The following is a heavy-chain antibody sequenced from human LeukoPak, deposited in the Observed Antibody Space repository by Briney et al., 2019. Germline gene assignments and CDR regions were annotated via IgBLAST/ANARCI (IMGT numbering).Heavy chain of an antibody. V-gene: IGHV3-30*18. CDR3: AKDSRHSYGPTTVYYFDY. J-gene: IGHJ4*02. CDR2: ISYDGSNK. Sequence: LSGGSLRLSCAASGFTFSSYGMHWVRQAPGKGLEWVAVISYDGSNKYYADSVKGRFTISRDNSKNTLYLQMNSLRAEDTAVYYCAKDSRHSYGPTTVYYFDYWGQGTLVTVSS. D-gene: IGHD5-18*01. CDR1: GFTFSSYG.